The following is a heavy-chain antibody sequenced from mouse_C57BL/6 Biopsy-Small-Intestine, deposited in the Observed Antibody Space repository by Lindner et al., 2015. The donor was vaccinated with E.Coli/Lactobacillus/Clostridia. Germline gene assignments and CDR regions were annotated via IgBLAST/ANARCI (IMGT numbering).Heavy chain of an antibody. CDR3: ASPKKYCSSAACPLAADLAN. Sequence: SVKVSCKASGGSFRRYGINWVRQAPGEGLEWMGGIIPAFGTPNYARKFEGRVTITADESTSTAFMELSGLKSEDTAVYFCASPKKYCSSAACPLAADLANWGQGTLVTVSS. V-gene: IGHV1-80*01. J-gene: IGHJ4*01. CDR2: IIPAFGTP. D-gene: IGHD6-1*01. CDR1: GGSFRRYG.